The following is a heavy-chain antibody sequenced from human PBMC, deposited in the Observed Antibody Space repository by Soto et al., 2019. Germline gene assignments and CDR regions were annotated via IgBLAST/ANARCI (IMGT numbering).Heavy chain of an antibody. CDR2: IYYSGST. V-gene: IGHV4-31*03. Sequence: SETLSLTCTVSGGSISSGGYYWSWIRQHPGKGLEWIGYIYYSGSTYYNPSLKSRVTISVDTSRNQFSLKLSSVTAADTAVYYCARVDGSGSNPYYYYGMDVWGQGTTVTVSS. CDR1: GGSISSGGYY. CDR3: ARVDGSGSNPYYYYGMDV. J-gene: IGHJ6*02. D-gene: IGHD3-10*01.